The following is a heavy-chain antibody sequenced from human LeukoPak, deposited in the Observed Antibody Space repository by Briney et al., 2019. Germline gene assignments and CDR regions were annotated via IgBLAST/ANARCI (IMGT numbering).Heavy chain of an antibody. D-gene: IGHD4-23*01. V-gene: IGHV3-33*06. CDR3: AKNRDYGGNSPFDY. CDR2: IWYDGSNK. J-gene: IGHJ4*02. CDR1: GFTFSSYG. Sequence: GRSLRLSCAASGFTFSSYGMHWVRQAPGKGLEWVAVIWYDGSNKYYADSVKGRFTISRGNSKNTLYLQMNSLRAEDTAVYYCAKNRDYGGNSPFDYWGQGTLVTVSS.